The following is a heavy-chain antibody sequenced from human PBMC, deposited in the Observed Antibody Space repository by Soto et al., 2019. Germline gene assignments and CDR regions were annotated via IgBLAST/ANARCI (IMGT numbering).Heavy chain of an antibody. D-gene: IGHD5-12*01. V-gene: IGHV4-34*01. J-gene: IGHJ4*02. Sequence: SETLSLTCAVYGGSFSGYFWSWIRQPPGKGLEWIGEINHSGSTNYNPSLKSRVTISIDTSKNQFSLKLSSVTAADTAVYYCARGGGYSGYLGGYWGQGTLVTVS. CDR2: INHSGST. CDR3: ARGGGYSGYLGGY. CDR1: GGSFSGYF.